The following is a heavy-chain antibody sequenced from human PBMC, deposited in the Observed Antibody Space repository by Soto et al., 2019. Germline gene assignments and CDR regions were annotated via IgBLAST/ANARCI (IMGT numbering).Heavy chain of an antibody. D-gene: IGHD3-22*01. J-gene: IGHJ5*02. CDR1: GGSISSGGYS. V-gene: IGHV4-30-2*01. CDR2: IYHSGST. Sequence: SETLSLTCAVSGGSISSGGYSWSWIRQPPGKGLEWIGYIYHSGSTYYNPSLKSRVAISVDRSKNQFSLKLSSVTAADTAVYYCARASTYYYDSSGYSPYNWFDPWGQGTLVTVSS. CDR3: ARASTYYYDSSGYSPYNWFDP.